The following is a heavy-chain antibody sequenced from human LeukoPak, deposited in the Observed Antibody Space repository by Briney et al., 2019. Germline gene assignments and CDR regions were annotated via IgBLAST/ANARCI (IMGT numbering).Heavy chain of an antibody. CDR3: ARDQVNYYDSSGYLDP. CDR2: ISAYNGNT. Sequence: ASVKVSCKASGYTFTSYGISWVRQAPGQGLEWMGWISAYNGNTNYAQKLQGRVTMTRDTSTSTVYMELSSLRSEDTAVYYCARDQVNYYDSSGYLDPWGQGTLVTVSS. J-gene: IGHJ5*02. CDR1: GYTFTSYG. V-gene: IGHV1-18*01. D-gene: IGHD3-22*01.